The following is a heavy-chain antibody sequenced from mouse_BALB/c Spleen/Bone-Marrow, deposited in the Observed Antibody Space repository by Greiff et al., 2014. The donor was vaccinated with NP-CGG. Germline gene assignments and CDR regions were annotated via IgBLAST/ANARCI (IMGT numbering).Heavy chain of an antibody. CDR3: ARITTATEAMDY. CDR1: GFSLTNYG. J-gene: IGHJ4*01. D-gene: IGHD1-2*01. V-gene: IGHV2-9*02. Sequence: VKLVESGPGLVAPSQSLSITCTVSGFSLTNYGVHWVRQPPGKGLEWLGVIWADGSTNYNSALMSRLSISKDNSKSQVFFKMNSLQTDDTAMYYCARITTATEAMDYWGQGTSVTVSS. CDR2: IWADGST.